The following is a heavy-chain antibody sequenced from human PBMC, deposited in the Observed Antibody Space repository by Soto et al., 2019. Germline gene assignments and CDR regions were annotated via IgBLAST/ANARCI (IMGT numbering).Heavy chain of an antibody. CDR3: ARGSSSWYNYFDY. CDR1: GFTFDDYA. Sequence: EVQLVESGGGLVQPGRSLRLSCAASGFTFDDYAMHWVRQAPGKGLEWVSGISWNSGSIGYADSVKGRFTISRDNAKTSLYLQMNSLRAEDTALYYCARGSSSWYNYFDYWGQGTLVTVCS. D-gene: IGHD6-13*01. J-gene: IGHJ4*02. V-gene: IGHV3-9*01. CDR2: ISWNSGSI.